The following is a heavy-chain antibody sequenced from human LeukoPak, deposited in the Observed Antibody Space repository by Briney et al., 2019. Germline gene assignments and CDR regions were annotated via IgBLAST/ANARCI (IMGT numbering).Heavy chain of an antibody. V-gene: IGHV6-1*01. D-gene: IGHD5-12*01. CDR1: GDSVSSNSAA. CDR2: RYYRSKWYN. J-gene: IGHJ5*02. Sequence: SQTLSLTRAISGDSVSSNSAAWNWIRQSPSRGLEWLGRRYYRSKWYNDYAVSAKSRITINTATSKYKFSLPLNSVTPEDTAVYYCAREIVATIWVLGFDPWGQGSLVTVSS. CDR3: AREIVATIWVLGFDP.